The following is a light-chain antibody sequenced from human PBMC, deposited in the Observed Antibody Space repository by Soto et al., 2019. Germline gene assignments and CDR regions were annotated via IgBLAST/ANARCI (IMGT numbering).Light chain of an antibody. CDR3: AAWDDSLNGWV. J-gene: IGLJ3*02. Sequence: QSVLTQPPSASGTPGQRVTISCSGSSSNIGSNTVNWYQQLPGTAPKLLIYSNNQRRSGVPDRFSGSKSGTSASLAISGLQSEDEADHYCAAWDDSLNGWVFGGGTKLTVL. V-gene: IGLV1-44*01. CDR2: SNN. CDR1: SSNIGSNT.